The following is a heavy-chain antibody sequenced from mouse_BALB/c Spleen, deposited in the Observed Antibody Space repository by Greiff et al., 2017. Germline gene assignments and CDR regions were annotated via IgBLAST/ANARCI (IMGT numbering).Heavy chain of an antibody. CDR3: ARCDGYYTYWYFDV. Sequence: EVKLMESGPRLVKPSQTLSLTCSVTGDSITSGYWNWIRKFPGNKLEYMGYISYSGSTYYNPSLKSRISITRDTSKNQYYLQLNSVTTEDTATYYCARCDGYYTYWYFDVWGAGTTVTVSS. V-gene: IGHV3-8*02. J-gene: IGHJ1*01. CDR1: GDSITSGY. D-gene: IGHD2-3*01. CDR2: ISYSGST.